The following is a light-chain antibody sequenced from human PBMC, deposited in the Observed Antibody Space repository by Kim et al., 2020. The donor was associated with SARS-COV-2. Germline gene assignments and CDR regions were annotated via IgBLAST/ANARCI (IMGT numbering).Light chain of an antibody. J-gene: IGLJ3*02. Sequence: ELTQPPSASGTPGQRVTISCSGSSSSIGSNNVVWYQQLPGAAPNLLIYSNNQRPSGIPDRFSGSRSGTSASLAISGLQSGDEADYYCAVWDDSLKQGVFGGGTQLTVL. CDR1: SSSIGSNN. CDR3: AVWDDSLKQGV. V-gene: IGLV1-44*01. CDR2: SNN.